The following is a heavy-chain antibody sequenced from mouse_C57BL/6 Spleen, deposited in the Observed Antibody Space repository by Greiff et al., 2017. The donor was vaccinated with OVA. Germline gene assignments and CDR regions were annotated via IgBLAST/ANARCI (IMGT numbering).Heavy chain of an antibody. V-gene: IGHV1-59*01. CDR2: IDPSDSYT. CDR3: ARKGVTGMGDY. CDR1: GYTFTSYW. J-gene: IGHJ2*01. D-gene: IGHD4-1*01. Sequence: VKLQQPGAELVRPGTSVKLSCKASGYTFTSYWMHWVKQRPGQGLEWIGVIDPSDSYTNYNQKFKGKATLTVDTSSSTAYMQLSSLTSEDSAVYYCARKGVTGMGDYWGQGTTLTVSS.